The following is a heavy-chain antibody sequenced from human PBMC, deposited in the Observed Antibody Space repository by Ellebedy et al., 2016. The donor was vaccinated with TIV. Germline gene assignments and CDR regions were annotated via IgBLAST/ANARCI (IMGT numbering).Heavy chain of an antibody. D-gene: IGHD1-26*01. CDR1: GFIFSSYG. CDR2: ISSDGRNK. V-gene: IGHV3-30*03. Sequence: GESLKISCAASGFIFSSYGMHWVRQAPGKGLEWVAIISSDGRNKFYADSVKGRFTISRDNSKNTLSLQMNSLRAEDTAVYYCARGMYSGSYYQLGYYFDYWGQGTLVTVSS. J-gene: IGHJ4*02. CDR3: ARGMYSGSYYQLGYYFDY.